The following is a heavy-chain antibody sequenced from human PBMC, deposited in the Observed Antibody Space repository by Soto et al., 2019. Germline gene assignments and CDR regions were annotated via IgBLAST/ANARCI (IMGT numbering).Heavy chain of an antibody. CDR1: GFTFSDYG. V-gene: IGHV3-30*18. D-gene: IGHD6-6*01. J-gene: IGHJ4*02. Sequence: QVQLVESGGGVAQPGRSLRLSCAVSGFTFSDYGMHWVRQAPGKGLEWVAVVSYDGSYKYYADSVKGRFTVSRDLSGNTLFLKMNSLRLEDTAVYFCAKEMYPRTMLDSSSPWGDYWGQGTLVAVSS. CDR2: VSYDGSYK. CDR3: AKEMYPRTMLDSSSPWGDY.